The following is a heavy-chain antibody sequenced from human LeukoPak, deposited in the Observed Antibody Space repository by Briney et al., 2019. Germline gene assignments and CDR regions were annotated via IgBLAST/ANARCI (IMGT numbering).Heavy chain of an antibody. V-gene: IGHV3-73*01. Sequence: GGSLRLSCAASGFTFSGSAMHWVRQASGKGLEWVGRIRSKANSYATAYAASVKGRFTISRDDSKNTAYLQMNSLKTEDTAVYYCTRHVMATSGGNDYWGQGTLVTVSS. D-gene: IGHD5-12*01. CDR2: IRSKANSYAT. CDR1: GFTFSGSA. J-gene: IGHJ4*02. CDR3: TRHVMATSGGNDY.